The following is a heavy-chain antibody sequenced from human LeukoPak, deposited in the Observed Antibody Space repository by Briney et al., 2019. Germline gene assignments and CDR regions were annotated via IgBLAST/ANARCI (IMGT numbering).Heavy chain of an antibody. CDR2: MNPNSGNT. Sequence: ASVKVSCKASGYTSTSYDINWVRQATGQGLEWMGWMNPNSGNTGYAQKFQGRVTMTRNTSISTAYMELSSLRSEDTAVYYCARGRPVSYGSGSYYKFFDYWGQGTLVTVSS. J-gene: IGHJ4*02. CDR1: GYTSTSYD. CDR3: ARGRPVSYGSGSYYKFFDY. V-gene: IGHV1-8*01. D-gene: IGHD3-10*01.